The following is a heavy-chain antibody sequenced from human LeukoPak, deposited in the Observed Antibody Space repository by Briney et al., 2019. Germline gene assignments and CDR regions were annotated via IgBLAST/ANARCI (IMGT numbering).Heavy chain of an antibody. CDR2: MNPNSGGT. CDR3: ARGNGGSTTVTSSDDY. Sequence: AAVKVSCKASGYTFINYDINWVRQATGQGLEWMGWMNPNSGGTKYIQKFQGRVTMTRNTSITTAYMELSALTSEDTAVYYCARGNGGSTTVTSSDDYWGQGTLVTVSS. J-gene: IGHJ4*02. CDR1: GYTFINYD. D-gene: IGHD4-11*01. V-gene: IGHV1-8*01.